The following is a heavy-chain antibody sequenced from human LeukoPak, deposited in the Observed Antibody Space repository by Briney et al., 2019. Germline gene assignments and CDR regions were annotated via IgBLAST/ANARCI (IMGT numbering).Heavy chain of an antibody. V-gene: IGHV4-59*01. CDR1: GGSISGYY. CDR2: VYYSGST. Sequence: PSETLSLTFIVSGGSISGYYWSWIRQPPGKGLEYIGDVYYSGSTNSNPSLKSRVTISVDTSKNQFSLKVSSVTAADTAIYYCVRGHNWFDRWGQGTLVTVSP. CDR3: VRGHNWFDR. J-gene: IGHJ5*02.